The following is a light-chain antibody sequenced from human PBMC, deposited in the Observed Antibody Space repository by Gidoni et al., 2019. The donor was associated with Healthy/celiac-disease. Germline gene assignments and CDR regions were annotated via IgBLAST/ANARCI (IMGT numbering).Light chain of an antibody. V-gene: IGKV3-20*01. CDR2: GAS. J-gene: IGKJ5*01. CDR3: QQYCSSLSIT. Sequence: IVWTASPGPLSLSPVERDTLSCSGSQSVSIRYLGWYQQKPGQAPRLLIYGASSRATGIPDRFSGSGSCTDFTLTISRLEHEDFAVYYCQQYCSSLSITFGQGTRLEIK. CDR1: QSVSIRY.